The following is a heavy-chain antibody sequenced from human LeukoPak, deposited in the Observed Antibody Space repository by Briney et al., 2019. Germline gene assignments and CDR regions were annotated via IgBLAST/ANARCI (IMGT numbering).Heavy chain of an antibody. CDR3: ARDYYDSSGYYEYFQH. Sequence: GGSLRLSCAASGFTFSSYSMNWVRQAPGKGLEWVSYISSSSSTIYYADSVKGRFTISRDNAKNSLYLQMNSLRAEDTAVYYCARDYYDSSGYYEYFQHWGQGTLVTVSS. D-gene: IGHD3-22*01. CDR1: GFTFSSYS. J-gene: IGHJ1*01. V-gene: IGHV3-48*04. CDR2: ISSSSSTI.